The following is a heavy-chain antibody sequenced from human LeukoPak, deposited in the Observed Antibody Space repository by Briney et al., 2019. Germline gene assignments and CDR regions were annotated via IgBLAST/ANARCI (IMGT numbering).Heavy chain of an antibody. CDR1: GFTFSSYS. CDR2: ISSSSSYI. CDR3: AGGDGAGTPSYYYYYYMDV. Sequence: GGSLRLSCAASGFTFSSYSMNWVRQAPGKGLEWVSSISSSSSYIYYADSVKGRFTISRDNSKTTLYLQMNSLRAEDTAVYYCAGGDGAGTPSYYYYYYMDVWGKGTTVTVSS. V-gene: IGHV3-21*01. J-gene: IGHJ6*03. D-gene: IGHD6-19*01.